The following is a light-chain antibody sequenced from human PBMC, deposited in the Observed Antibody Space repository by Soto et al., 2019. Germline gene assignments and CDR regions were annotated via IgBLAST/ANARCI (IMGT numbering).Light chain of an antibody. J-gene: IGKJ1*01. Sequence: DIAMTQSPATLSVSLGERATLSCRASQSVSSKLAWYQQKPGQAPRLLIYGASTRATGIPARFSGSGSGTEFTLIISSLQSEDSAVYYCQQYHNWWTFGQGTKVDIK. CDR1: QSVSSK. CDR2: GAS. CDR3: QQYHNWWT. V-gene: IGKV3-15*01.